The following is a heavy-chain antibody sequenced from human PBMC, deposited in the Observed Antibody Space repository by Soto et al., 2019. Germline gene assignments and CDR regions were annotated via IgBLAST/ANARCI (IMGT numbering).Heavy chain of an antibody. CDR1: GYTFTSYG. CDR2: ISAYNGNT. CDR3: AGEGGGDRLGLVYFDY. Sequence: ASVKVSCKASGYTFTSYGISWVRQAPGQGLEWMGWISAYNGNTNYAQKLQGRVTMTTDTSTSTAYMELRSLRSDDTAVYYGAGEGGGDRLGLVYFDYWGQGTLVTVSS. J-gene: IGHJ4*02. D-gene: IGHD6-19*01. V-gene: IGHV1-18*01.